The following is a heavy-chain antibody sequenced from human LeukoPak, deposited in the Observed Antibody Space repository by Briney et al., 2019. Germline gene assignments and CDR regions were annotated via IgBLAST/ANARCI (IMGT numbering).Heavy chain of an antibody. D-gene: IGHD6-13*01. V-gene: IGHV3-23*01. J-gene: IGHJ5*02. CDR3: ANSIAAAGWFDP. CDR1: GFTFSSYA. CDR2: ISGSGGST. Sequence: GGSLRLSCAASGFTFSSYAMSWVRQAPGEGLEWVSAISGSGGSTYYADSVKGRFTISRDNSKNTLYLQMNSLRAEDTAVYYCANSIAAAGWFDPWGQGTLVTVSS.